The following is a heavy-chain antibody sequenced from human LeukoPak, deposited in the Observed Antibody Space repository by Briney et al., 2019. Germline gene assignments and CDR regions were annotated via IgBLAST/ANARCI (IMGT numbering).Heavy chain of an antibody. CDR3: ARSHSGSYYGGDDY. CDR2: ISAYNGNT. V-gene: IGHV1-18*01. J-gene: IGHJ4*02. Sequence: ASVKVSCKASGYTFTSYDINWVRQATGQGLEWMGWISAYNGNTYYAQKLQGRVTLTTDTSTSTAYMVLRSLRSDDTAVYYCARSHSGSYYGGDDYWGQGTLVTVSS. CDR1: GYTFTSYD. D-gene: IGHD1-26*01.